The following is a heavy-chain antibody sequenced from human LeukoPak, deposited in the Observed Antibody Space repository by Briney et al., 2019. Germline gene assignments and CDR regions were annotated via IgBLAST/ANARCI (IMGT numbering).Heavy chain of an antibody. CDR1: GFTFGDYP. J-gene: IGHJ1*01. V-gene: IGHV3-49*03. CDR3: TRDTRGGVSAAGPV. D-gene: IGHD6-13*01. CDR2: IRNKDYGETT. Sequence: GGSLRLSCSTSGFTFGDYPMSWFRQAPGKGLEWVGYIRNKDYGETTEYAASVKGRSTISRDDSESNAYLQMNSLKTEDTAVYYCTRDTRGGVSAAGPVWGQGTLVTVSS.